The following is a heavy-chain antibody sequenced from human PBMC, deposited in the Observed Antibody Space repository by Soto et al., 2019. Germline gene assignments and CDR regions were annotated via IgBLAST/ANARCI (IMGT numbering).Heavy chain of an antibody. CDR1: EGSFSSYA. Sequence: ASVKGACKASEGSFSSYAISWVRQALGQGLEWMEGIIPLFGTANYAQRFQGRVTINAEEATSTAYMELSSLTSLERAVYYCAICGYTWTSQYY. J-gene: IGHJ6*03. CDR2: IIPLFGTA. CDR3: AICGYTWTSQYY. D-gene: IGHD3-22*01. V-gene: IGHV1-69*13.